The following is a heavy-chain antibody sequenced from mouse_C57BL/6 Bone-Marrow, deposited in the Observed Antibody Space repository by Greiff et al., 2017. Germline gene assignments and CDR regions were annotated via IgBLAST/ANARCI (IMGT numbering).Heavy chain of an antibody. CDR2: IYPGDGDT. Sequence: QVQLKQSGAELVKPGASVKISCKASGYAFSSYWMNWVKQRPGKGLEWIGQIYPGDGDTNYNGKFKGKATLTADKSSSTAYMQLSSLTSEDSAVYFCARNGLLGPYYFDYWGQGTTLTVSS. CDR1: GYAFSSYW. D-gene: IGHD4-1*01. CDR3: ARNGLLGPYYFDY. J-gene: IGHJ2*01. V-gene: IGHV1-80*01.